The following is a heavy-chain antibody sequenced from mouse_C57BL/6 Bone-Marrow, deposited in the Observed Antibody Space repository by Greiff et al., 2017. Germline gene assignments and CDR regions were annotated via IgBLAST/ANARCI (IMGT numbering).Heavy chain of an antibody. CDR3: TRTVTTVVATEAY. Sequence: EVQLQQSGTVLARPGASVKMSCKTSGYTFTSYWMHWVKQRPGQGLEWIGAIYPGNSDTSYNQKFKGKAKLTAVTSASTAYKELSSLTNEDSAVYYCTRTVTTVVATEAYWGQGTLVTVSA. V-gene: IGHV1-5*01. D-gene: IGHD1-1*01. J-gene: IGHJ3*01. CDR1: GYTFTSYW. CDR2: IYPGNSDT.